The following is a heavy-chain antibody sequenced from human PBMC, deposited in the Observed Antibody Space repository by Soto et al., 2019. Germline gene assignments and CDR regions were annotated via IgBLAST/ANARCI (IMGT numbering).Heavy chain of an antibody. Sequence: EVPLLESGGGLVQPGGSLRLSCAASGFTFSSYAMSWVRQAPGKGLEWVSAISGSGGSTYYADSVKGRFTISRDNSKNQLYLQMNSLRAEDPAVYSCAKEGGGRGGYFDDWGQGTLVTVSS. CDR2: ISGSGGST. V-gene: IGHV3-23*01. J-gene: IGHJ4*02. CDR1: GFTFSSYA. CDR3: AKEGGGRGGYFDD. D-gene: IGHD3-10*01.